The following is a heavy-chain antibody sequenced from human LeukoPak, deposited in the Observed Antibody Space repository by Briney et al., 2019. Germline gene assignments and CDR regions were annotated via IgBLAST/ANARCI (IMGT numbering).Heavy chain of an antibody. CDR1: GGSLSNYF. D-gene: IGHD3-10*01. V-gene: IGHV4-34*01. Sequence: SETLSLTCTVYGGSLSNYFWSWIRQPPGKGLEWIGEIKPGGITNYNPSLKSRVTISLDTSKNQLSLKLISVTAADTAVYYCVRGFSGVVGDYWGQGTLVIVSS. CDR2: IKPGGIT. J-gene: IGHJ4*02. CDR3: VRGFSGVVGDY.